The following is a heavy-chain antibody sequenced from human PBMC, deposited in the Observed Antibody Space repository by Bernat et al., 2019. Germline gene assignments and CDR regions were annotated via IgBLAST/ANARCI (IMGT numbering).Heavy chain of an antibody. D-gene: IGHD4-17*01. CDR2: IRSKANSYET. Sequence: EVQLVESGGGLVQPGGSLKLSCAASGFTFSGSAMHWVPQASGKGLEGVGRIRSKANSYETAYAASVKGRFTISRDDSKNKAYLQMNSLKTEDTAVYYCYGDYLYDAFDIWGQGTIVTFSS. CDR3: YGDYLYDAFDI. CDR1: GFTFSGSA. V-gene: IGHV3-73*02. J-gene: IGHJ3*02.